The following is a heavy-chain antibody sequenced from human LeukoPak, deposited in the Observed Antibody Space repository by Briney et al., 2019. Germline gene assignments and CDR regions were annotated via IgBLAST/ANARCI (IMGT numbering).Heavy chain of an antibody. J-gene: IGHJ4*02. CDR3: AKDQQQLISVSFDY. CDR1: GLTFTGYA. CDR2: ISGSADST. Sequence: GGSLRLSCAASGLTFTGYAMSWVRQAPGRGLEWVSAISGSADSTYYADSVKGRFTISRDNSKSTLYLQMNSLRAADTAVYYCAKDQQQLISVSFDYWGLGTLVTVSS. D-gene: IGHD6-13*01. V-gene: IGHV3-23*01.